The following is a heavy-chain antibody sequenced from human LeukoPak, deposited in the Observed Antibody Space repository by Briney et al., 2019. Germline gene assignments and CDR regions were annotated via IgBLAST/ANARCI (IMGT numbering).Heavy chain of an antibody. CDR1: GGTFSSYA. D-gene: IGHD3-22*01. CDR2: IIPILGIA. J-gene: IGHJ4*02. V-gene: IGHV1-69*04. CDR3: ARIDSSGYYSYFDY. Sequence: GASVKVSCKASGGTFSSYAISWVRQAPGQGLEWMGRIIPILGIANYAQKFQGRVTITADKSTSTAYVELSSLRSEDTAVYYCARIDSSGYYSYFDYWGQGTLVTVSS.